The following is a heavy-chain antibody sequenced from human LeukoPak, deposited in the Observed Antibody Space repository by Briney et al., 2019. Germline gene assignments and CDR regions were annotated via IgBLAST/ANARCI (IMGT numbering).Heavy chain of an antibody. CDR1: GGSISSSIYY. D-gene: IGHD2-2*01. CDR3: ARLADCSSTSCYDH. CDR2: IYYSGST. J-gene: IGHJ4*02. V-gene: IGHV4-39*01. Sequence: PSETLCLTCTVSGGSISSSIYYWGWIRQPPGKGLEWIGSIYYSGSTYYNPSLKSRVIISVDTSKNQFSLKLKSVTAADMAVYYCARLADCSSTSCYDHWGQGTLVTVSS.